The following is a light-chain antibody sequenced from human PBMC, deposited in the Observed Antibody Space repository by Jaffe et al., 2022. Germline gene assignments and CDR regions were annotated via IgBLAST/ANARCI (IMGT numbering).Light chain of an antibody. CDR1: QSLVSSTGNTF. CDR2: NVF. J-gene: IGKJ1*01. Sequence: VVLTQSPLSLPVTLGQPVYISCRSSQSLVSSTGNTFLNWFHHRPGQSPRRLIYNVFNRDSGVPDKFSGSGSRTDFTLRIDRVEADDVGIYYCMQHSHWPHTFGQGTRVEIK. V-gene: IGKV2-30*01. CDR3: MQHSHWPHT.